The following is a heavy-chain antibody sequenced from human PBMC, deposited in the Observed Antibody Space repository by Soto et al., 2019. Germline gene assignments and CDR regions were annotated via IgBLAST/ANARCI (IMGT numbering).Heavy chain of an antibody. CDR3: ARSTVTEDY. CDR1: GGSISSDNW. CDR2: IYPSGST. Sequence: QVHLQESGPGLVKPSGTLSLTCAVSGGSISSDNWWSWVRQPPGKGLEWIGEIYPSGSTNYNPSLKSRVTISLDKSKNHFSLNWIFVTAADTAVYYCARSTVTEDYWGQGTLVTVSS. D-gene: IGHD4-17*01. V-gene: IGHV4-4*02. J-gene: IGHJ4*02.